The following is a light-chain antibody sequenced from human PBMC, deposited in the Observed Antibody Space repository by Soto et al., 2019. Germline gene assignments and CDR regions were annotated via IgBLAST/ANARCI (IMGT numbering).Light chain of an antibody. CDR3: TSYEGNNNVV. Sequence: QSALTQPPSASGSPGQSVTISCTRISSDVGSYNYLSWYQQHPGKAPKLIIYDVSERPSGVPDRFSGSKTGNTASLTASGLQAEDEADYYCTSYEGNNNVVFGGGTKLTVL. CDR1: SSDVGSYNY. J-gene: IGLJ3*02. V-gene: IGLV2-8*01. CDR2: DVS.